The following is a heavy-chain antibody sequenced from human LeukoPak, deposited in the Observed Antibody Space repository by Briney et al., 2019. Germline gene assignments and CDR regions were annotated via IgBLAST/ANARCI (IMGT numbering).Heavy chain of an antibody. CDR3: AKSINNYGDINYFDY. V-gene: IGHV3-23*01. D-gene: IGHD4-17*01. Sequence: GGSLRLSCAASGFTFSSYAMSWVRQAPGKGLEWVSAISGSGDSTYYADSVKGRFTISRDNSKNTLYLQMNSLRAEDTAVYYCAKSINNYGDINYFDYWGQGTLVTVSS. J-gene: IGHJ4*02. CDR2: ISGSGDST. CDR1: GFTFSSYA.